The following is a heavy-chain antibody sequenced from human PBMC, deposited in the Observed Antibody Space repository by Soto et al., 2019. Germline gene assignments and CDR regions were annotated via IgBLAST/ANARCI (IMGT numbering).Heavy chain of an antibody. J-gene: IGHJ6*02. CDR3: ARGRGPAGGRLGPSYYYGMDV. V-gene: IGHV1-69*06. CDR2: IIPIFGTA. CDR1: GGTFSSYA. D-gene: IGHD2-15*01. Sequence: QVQLVQSGAEVKKPGSSVKVSCKASGGTFSSYAISWVRQAPGQGLEWMGGIIPIFGTANYAQKFQGRVKITADKSTSTAYMELSSLRSEDTAVYYCARGRGPAGGRLGPSYYYGMDVWGQGTTVTVSS.